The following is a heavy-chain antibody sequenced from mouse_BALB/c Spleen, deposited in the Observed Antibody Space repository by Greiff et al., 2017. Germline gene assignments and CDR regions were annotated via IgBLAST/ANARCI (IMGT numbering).Heavy chain of an antibody. Sequence: QVQLKESGTVLARPGASVKMSCKASGYTFTSYWMHWVKQRPGQGLEWIGAIYPGNSDTSYNQKFKDKATLTADKSSSTAYMQLSSLTSEDSAVYYGARSANWDCFDYWGQGTTLTVSS. CDR3: ARSANWDCFDY. J-gene: IGHJ2*01. CDR2: IYPGNSDT. D-gene: IGHD4-1*01. V-gene: IGHV1-87*01. CDR1: GYTFTSYW.